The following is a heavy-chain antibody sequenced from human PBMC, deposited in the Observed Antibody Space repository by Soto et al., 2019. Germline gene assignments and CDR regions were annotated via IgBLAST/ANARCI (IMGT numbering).Heavy chain of an antibody. Sequence: QTLSLTCAISGGSISSNSGGWNWNRQSTSRDLEWLVRTYYRSKWYNDYAVSVKIRITINPDQSKNQFSLLLTSETPEETAVNYCAREADDSSGPGRAFDIWGQGTMVTVSS. CDR3: AREADDSSGPGRAFDI. CDR2: TYYRSKWYN. CDR1: GGSISSNSGG. J-gene: IGHJ3*02. D-gene: IGHD3-22*01. V-gene: IGHV6-1*01.